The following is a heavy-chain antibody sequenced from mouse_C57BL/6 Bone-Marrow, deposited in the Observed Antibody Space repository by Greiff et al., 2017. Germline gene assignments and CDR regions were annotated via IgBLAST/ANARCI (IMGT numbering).Heavy chain of an antibody. Sequence: EVQLVESGGDLVKPGGSLKLSCAASGFTFSSYGMSWVRQTPDKRLEWVATLSSGGSYTYYPDSVKGRFTISRDNAKNTLYLQMSSLKSEDTAMXYCARHPLITTVVATPDYWGQGTTRTVSS. V-gene: IGHV5-6*01. J-gene: IGHJ2*01. CDR3: ARHPLITTVVATPDY. CDR2: LSSGGSYT. D-gene: IGHD1-1*01. CDR1: GFTFSSYG.